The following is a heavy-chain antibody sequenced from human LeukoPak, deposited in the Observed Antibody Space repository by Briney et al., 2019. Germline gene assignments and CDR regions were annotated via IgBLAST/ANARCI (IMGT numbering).Heavy chain of an antibody. D-gene: IGHD3-10*01. J-gene: IGHJ4*02. V-gene: IGHV3-64D*09. Sequence: GGSLRLSCSASGFTFSNYAMHWVRQAPGKGLEYVSGISSNGGSTKYADLVKDRFTIYRDNSKNTLYLQMRSLRPEDTSVFYCVRDSGSGPTDYWGQGTLVTVSS. CDR2: ISSNGGST. CDR1: GFTFSNYA. CDR3: VRDSGSGPTDY.